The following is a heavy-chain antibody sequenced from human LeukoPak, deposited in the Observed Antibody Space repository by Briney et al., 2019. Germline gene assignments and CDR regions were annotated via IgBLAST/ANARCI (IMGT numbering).Heavy chain of an antibody. CDR1: GFTFSSYS. J-gene: IGHJ4*02. V-gene: IGHV3-21*01. D-gene: IGHD4-17*01. Sequence: GGSLRLSCAASGFTFSSYSMNWVRPAPGKGLEWVSSISSSSSYIYYADSVKGRFTISRDNAKNSLYLQMNSLRAEDTAVYYCARDARTVTTLFDYWGQGTLVTVSS. CDR3: ARDARTVTTLFDY. CDR2: ISSSSSYI.